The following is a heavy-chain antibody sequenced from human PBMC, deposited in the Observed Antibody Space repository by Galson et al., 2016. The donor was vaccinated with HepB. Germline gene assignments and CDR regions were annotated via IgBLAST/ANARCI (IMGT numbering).Heavy chain of an antibody. CDR3: AKESHRSSGLDNYGMDV. CDR2: MWFDASNK. CDR1: GFTFNNYG. D-gene: IGHD6-13*01. J-gene: IGHJ6*02. V-gene: IGHV3-33*06. Sequence: SLRLSCAASGFTFNNYGIHWVRQAPGKGLEWVAVMWFDASNKYYADSVKGRFTISRDNSKNTLYLQMNSLRAEDTAIYYCAKESHRSSGLDNYGMDVWGQGTTVTVSS.